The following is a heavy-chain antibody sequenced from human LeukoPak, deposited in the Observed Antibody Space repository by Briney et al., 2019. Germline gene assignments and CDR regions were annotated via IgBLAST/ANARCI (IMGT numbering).Heavy chain of an antibody. Sequence: ASVKVSCKGSGYTFNGNFIHWVRQAPGQGLEWMGWIKPNSGTTTYAQRFHGRVTLTRDTSITTAYMDLSGLRSDDTAVYYCARKSRDAYNPWGQGTLVTVSS. J-gene: IGHJ5*02. V-gene: IGHV1-2*02. CDR3: ARKSRDAYNP. CDR2: IKPNSGTT. CDR1: GYTFNGNF. D-gene: IGHD5-24*01.